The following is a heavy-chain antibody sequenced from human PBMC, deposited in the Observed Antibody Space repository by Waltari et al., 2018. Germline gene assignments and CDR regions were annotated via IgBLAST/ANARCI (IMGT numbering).Heavy chain of an antibody. CDR3: ARDPTYCGGDCYLLYYYGMDV. Sequence: QVQLVQSGAEVKKPGSPVKVSCKASGCTFSSYAISWVRQAPGQGLEWMGRIIPILGIANYAQKFQGRVTITADKSTSTAYMELSSLRSEDTAVYYCARDPTYCGGDCYLLYYYGMDVWGQGTTVTVSS. J-gene: IGHJ6*02. CDR2: IIPILGIA. D-gene: IGHD2-21*02. V-gene: IGHV1-69*04. CDR1: GCTFSSYA.